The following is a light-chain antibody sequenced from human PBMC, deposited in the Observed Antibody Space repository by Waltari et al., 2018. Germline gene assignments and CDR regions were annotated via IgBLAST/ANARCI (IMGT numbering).Light chain of an antibody. CDR3: QHYVRLPAT. J-gene: IGKJ1*01. CDR2: GAS. V-gene: IGKV3-20*01. Sequence: SVLTQSPGTLSLSQGERANLSCRASQSVGRSLAWYQQKPGQAPRLVIYGASSRATGIPDRFSGSGSGTDFSLTISRLEPEDFAVYYCQHYVRLPATFGQGTKVEIK. CDR1: QSVGRS.